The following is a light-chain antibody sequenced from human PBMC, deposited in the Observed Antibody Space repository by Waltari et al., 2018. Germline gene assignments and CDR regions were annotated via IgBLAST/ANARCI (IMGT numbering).Light chain of an antibody. V-gene: IGKV1-39*01. CDR3: QQSYSTWWT. CDR1: QSISSY. CDR2: AAS. Sequence: DIQMTQSPSSLSASVGDRVTITCRASQSISSYLNWYQQKPGKAPKPLIYAASRLQSGVPSRFSGSGSGTDFTLTISSLQPEDFATYYCQQSYSTWWTFGQGTKVEIK. J-gene: IGKJ1*01.